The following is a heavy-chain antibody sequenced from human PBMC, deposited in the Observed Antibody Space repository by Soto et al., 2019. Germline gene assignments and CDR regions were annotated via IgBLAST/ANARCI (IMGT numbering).Heavy chain of an antibody. CDR3: ARAPIPGYCSGGSCHNWFDP. CDR2: ISSSSSYI. Sequence: EVQLVESGGGLVKPGGSLRLSCAASGFTFSSYSMNWVRQAPGKGLEWVSSISSSSSYIYYADSVKGRFTISRDNAKNSLYLQMNTLRAEDTAVYYCARAPIPGYCSGGSCHNWFDPWGQGTLVTVSS. V-gene: IGHV3-21*01. D-gene: IGHD2-15*01. J-gene: IGHJ5*02. CDR1: GFTFSSYS.